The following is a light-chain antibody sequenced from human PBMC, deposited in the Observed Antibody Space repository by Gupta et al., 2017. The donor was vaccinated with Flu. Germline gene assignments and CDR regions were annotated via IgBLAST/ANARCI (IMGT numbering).Light chain of an antibody. CDR1: QSISTS. Sequence: IQMTQSPSSLSASVGDRVTIPCRASQSISTSVNWYQQKPGKAPKFLIYAASAVKSGVPSRFSGSGSGTEFTLTISGRQPEDFATYYCQQRHSSPHSFGQGTKLEIK. CDR2: AAS. V-gene: IGKV1-39*01. CDR3: QQRHSSPHS. J-gene: IGKJ2*03.